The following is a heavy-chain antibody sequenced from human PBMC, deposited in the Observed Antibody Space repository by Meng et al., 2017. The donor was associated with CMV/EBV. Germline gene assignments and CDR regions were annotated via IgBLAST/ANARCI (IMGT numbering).Heavy chain of an antibody. J-gene: IGHJ4*02. CDR2: ISYDGSNK. CDR3: ARDRIAVAGTSGSFDY. D-gene: IGHD6-19*01. CDR1: EFTFSSYA. Sequence: GESLKISCAASEFTFSSYAMHWVRQAPGKGLEWVAVISYDGSNKYYADSVKGRFTISSDNSKNMLYLQMNSLRAEDTAVYYCARDRIAVAGTSGSFDYWGQGTLVTVSS. V-gene: IGHV3-30*04.